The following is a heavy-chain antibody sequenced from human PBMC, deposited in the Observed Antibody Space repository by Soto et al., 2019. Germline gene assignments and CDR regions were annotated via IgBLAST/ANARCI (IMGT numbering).Heavy chain of an antibody. CDR2: IYYSGST. CDR1: GGSISSYY. J-gene: IGHJ4*02. Sequence: SETLSLTCTVSGGSISSYYWSWIRQPPGKGLEWIGYIYYSGSTNYNPSLKSRVTISVDTSKNQFSLKLSSVTAADTAVYYCARDSTFGKWLPRGFDYWGQGTLVTVSS. V-gene: IGHV4-59*01. D-gene: IGHD3-16*01. CDR3: ARDSTFGKWLPRGFDY.